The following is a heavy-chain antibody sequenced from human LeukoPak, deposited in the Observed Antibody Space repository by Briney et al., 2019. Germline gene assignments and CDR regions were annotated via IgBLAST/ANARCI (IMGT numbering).Heavy chain of an antibody. D-gene: IGHD3-10*01. CDR3: ANLLMVRGVITNYYYYGMDV. V-gene: IGHV1-69*04. J-gene: IGHJ6*02. CDR1: GGTFSSYA. Sequence: ASVKVSCKASGGTFSSYAISWVRQAPGQGLEWMGRIIPILGIANYAQKFQGRVTITADKSTSTAYMELSSLRSEDTAVYYCANLLMVRGVITNYYYYGMDVWGQGTTVTVSS. CDR2: IIPILGIA.